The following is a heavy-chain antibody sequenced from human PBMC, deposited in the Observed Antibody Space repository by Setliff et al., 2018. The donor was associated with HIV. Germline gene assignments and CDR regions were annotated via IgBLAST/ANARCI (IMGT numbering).Heavy chain of an antibody. V-gene: IGHV4-30-4*01. J-gene: IGHJ4*02. D-gene: IGHD6-19*01. CDR2: FMYTDIHYVNYLN. CDR3: ARARSDWYNVRPYYFDL. Sequence: LSLTCAVSGASFVGDNHWSWIRQTPERGLEWIAYFMYTDIHYVNYLNYRNPSLASRLSISVDKSENQFSLTLSSVTAADTAVYYCARARSDWYNVRPYYFDLWGQGTPVTVS. CDR1: GASFVGDNH.